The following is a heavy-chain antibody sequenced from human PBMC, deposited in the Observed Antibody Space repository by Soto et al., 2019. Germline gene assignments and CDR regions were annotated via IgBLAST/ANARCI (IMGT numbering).Heavy chain of an antibody. V-gene: IGHV5-51*01. J-gene: IGHJ6*02. CDR3: ARQGHHYYYGMDV. CDR2: IYPGDSDT. CDR1: GYSFTLYC. Sequence: GESLNISCTGSGYSFTLYCIGWARQLPGKGLERMGIIYPGDSDTRYSPSFQGQVTISADKSISTAYLQWSSLKASDTAMYYCARQGHHYYYGMDVWGQGTTVTVSS.